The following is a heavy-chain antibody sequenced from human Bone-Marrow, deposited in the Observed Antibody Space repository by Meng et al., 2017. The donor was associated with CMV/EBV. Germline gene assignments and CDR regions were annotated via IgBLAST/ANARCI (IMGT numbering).Heavy chain of an antibody. CDR3: ARETLSDSSGYTPDPGAFDI. J-gene: IGHJ3*02. Sequence: SETLSLTCTVSGGSISSSSYYWGWIRQPPGKGLEWIGSIYYSGSTYYNPALKSRVTISVDTSKNQFSLKLSSVTAADTVVYYCARETLSDSSGYTPDPGAFDIWGQGTMVTV. CDR1: GGSISSSSYY. D-gene: IGHD3-22*01. V-gene: IGHV4-39*07. CDR2: IYYSGST.